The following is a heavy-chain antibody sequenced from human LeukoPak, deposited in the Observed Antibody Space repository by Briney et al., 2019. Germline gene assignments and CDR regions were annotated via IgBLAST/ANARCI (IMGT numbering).Heavy chain of an antibody. CDR3: ARVAVRGVIGVNNWFDP. J-gene: IGHJ5*02. D-gene: IGHD3-10*01. Sequence: PSGTLSLTCAVSGGSISSSNWWSWVRQPPGKGLEWIGEIYHTGSTNYNPSLKSRVTISVDRSKNQFSLKLSSVTAADTAVYYCARVAVRGVIGVNNWFDPWGQGTLVTVSS. CDR1: GGSISSSNW. V-gene: IGHV4-4*02. CDR2: IYHTGST.